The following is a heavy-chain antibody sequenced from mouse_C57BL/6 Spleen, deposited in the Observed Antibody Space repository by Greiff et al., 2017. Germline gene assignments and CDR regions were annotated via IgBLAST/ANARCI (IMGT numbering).Heavy chain of an antibody. J-gene: IGHJ3*01. CDR2: ISSGSSTI. D-gene: IGHD1-1*01. V-gene: IGHV5-17*01. CDR1: GFTFSDYG. Sequence: EVKVVESGGGLVKPGGSLKLSCAASGFTFSDYGMHWVRQAPEKGLEWVAYISSGSSTIYSADTVKGRFTISRDNAKNTLFLQMTSLRSEDTAMYYCARKDGSSYGFAYWGQGTLVTVSA. CDR3: ARKDGSSYGFAY.